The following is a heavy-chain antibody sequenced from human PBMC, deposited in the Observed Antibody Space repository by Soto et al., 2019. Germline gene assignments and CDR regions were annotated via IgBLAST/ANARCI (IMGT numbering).Heavy chain of an antibody. Sequence: PSETLSLTCTVSGGSISSSSYYWNWIRQPPGKGLEWIGYIYYSGSTNYNPSLMSRVTISIDMSKNQFSLKLSYVTAADTAVYFCATDIGVYSSSNYFDYWGQGTLVTVSS. J-gene: IGHJ4*02. V-gene: IGHV4-61*01. D-gene: IGHD6-6*01. CDR1: GGSISSSSYY. CDR2: IYYSGST. CDR3: ATDIGVYSSSNYFDY.